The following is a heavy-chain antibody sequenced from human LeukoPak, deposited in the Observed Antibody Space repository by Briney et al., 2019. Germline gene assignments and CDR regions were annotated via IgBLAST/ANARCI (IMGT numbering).Heavy chain of an antibody. V-gene: IGHV4-39*01. CDR2: IYYSGST. D-gene: IGHD3-10*01. CDR1: AGSISSSSYY. J-gene: IGHJ4*02. CDR3: ARQDLYGSPLYFDY. Sequence: SETLSLTCTVSAGSISSSSYYWGWIRKPPGKGLEWIESIYYSGSTYYNPSLKSRVTISVDTSKNQFSLKLSSVTAADTAVYYCARQDLYGSPLYFDYWGQGTLVTVSS.